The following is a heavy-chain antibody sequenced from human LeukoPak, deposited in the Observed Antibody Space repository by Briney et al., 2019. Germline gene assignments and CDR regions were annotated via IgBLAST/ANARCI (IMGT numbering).Heavy chain of an antibody. V-gene: IGHV3-21*01. D-gene: IGHD3-22*01. J-gene: IGHJ5*02. CDR1: GFTFSSYS. CDR2: ISSSSSYI. CDR3: ARDYRAFYDSSGYPP. Sequence: GSLRLSCAASGFTFSSYSMNWVRQAPGKGLEWVSSISSSSSYIYYADSVKGRFTISRDNAKNSLYLQMNSLRAEDTAVYYCARDYRAFYDSSGYPPWGQGTLVTVSS.